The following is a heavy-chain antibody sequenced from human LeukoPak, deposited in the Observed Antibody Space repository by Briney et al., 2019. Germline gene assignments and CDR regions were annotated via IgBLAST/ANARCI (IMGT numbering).Heavy chain of an antibody. Sequence: PGGSLRLSCAASGFTFSGYGMHWVRQAPGKGLEWVALIWYDGSSKYYADSVKGRITISRDNSKNTLYLQVDSLRAEDTAVYYCARARGTTPNYFDSWGQGTLVTVSS. CDR3: ARARGTTPNYFDS. V-gene: IGHV3-33*01. CDR2: IWYDGSSK. D-gene: IGHD3-16*01. J-gene: IGHJ4*02. CDR1: GFTFSGYG.